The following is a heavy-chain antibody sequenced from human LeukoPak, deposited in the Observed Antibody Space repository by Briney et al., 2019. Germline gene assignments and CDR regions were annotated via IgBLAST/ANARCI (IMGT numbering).Heavy chain of an antibody. CDR2: ISGSGGDT. V-gene: IGHV3-23*01. CDR3: AGVMSGYYVVLDV. J-gene: IGHJ3*01. Sequence: GGSLRLSCAASGFTFSTYAMSWVRQAPVKGLEWVSTISGSGGDTYYADSVKGRFTISRDNSKSTLYLQMNSLRAEDTAVYYCAGVMSGYYVVLDVWGQGTMVTVSS. D-gene: IGHD3-3*01. CDR1: GFTFSTYA.